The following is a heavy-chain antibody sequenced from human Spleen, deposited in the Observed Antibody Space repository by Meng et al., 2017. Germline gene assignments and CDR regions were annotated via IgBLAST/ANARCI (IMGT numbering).Heavy chain of an antibody. Sequence: GESLKISCAASGFKFSSYSLNWVRQAPGKGLEWVSSISSSSDYIFYADSVRGRFTVSRDNTKNSLFLQMNSLRAEDTAVYYCAREARVGGWVSDYFDYWGQGALVTVSS. J-gene: IGHJ4*02. CDR2: ISSSSDYI. CDR3: AREARVGGWVSDYFDY. D-gene: IGHD3-10*01. V-gene: IGHV3-21*01. CDR1: GFKFSSYS.